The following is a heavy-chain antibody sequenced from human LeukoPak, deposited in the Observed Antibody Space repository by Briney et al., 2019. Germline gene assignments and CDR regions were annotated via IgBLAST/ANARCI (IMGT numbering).Heavy chain of an antibody. D-gene: IGHD3-9*01. V-gene: IGHV4-61*02. Sequence: SETLSLTCTVSGGSISSGSYYWSWIRQPAGKGLEWIGRIYTSGSTNYNPSLKSRVTISVDTSKNQFSLKLSSVTAADTAVYYCARGRGILTGYYLGYWGQGTLVTVSS. CDR1: GGSISSGSYY. J-gene: IGHJ4*02. CDR2: IYTSGST. CDR3: ARGRGILTGYYLGY.